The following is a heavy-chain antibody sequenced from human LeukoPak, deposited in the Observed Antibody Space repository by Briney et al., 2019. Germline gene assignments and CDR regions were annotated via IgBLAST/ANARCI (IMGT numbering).Heavy chain of an antibody. V-gene: IGHV3-53*01. CDR1: GFTVSSNY. CDR2: IYSGGST. J-gene: IGHJ4*02. Sequence: PGGSLRLSCAASGFTVSSNYMTWVRQAPGKGLEWVSVIYSGGSTYYADFLKGRFTISRDNSKNTLYLQMNSLRAEDTAVYYCASGGMGVFENWGQGTLVTVSS. D-gene: IGHD1-26*01. CDR3: ASGGMGVFEN.